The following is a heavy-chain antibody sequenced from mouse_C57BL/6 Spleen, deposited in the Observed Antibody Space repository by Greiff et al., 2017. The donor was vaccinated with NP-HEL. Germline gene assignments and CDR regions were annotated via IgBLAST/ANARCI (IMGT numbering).Heavy chain of an antibody. D-gene: IGHD1-1*01. Sequence: QVQLKESGPGILQSSQTLSLTCSFSGFSLSTSGMGVSWIRQPSGKGLEWLAHIYWDDDKRYNPSLKSRLTISKDTSRNQVFLKITSVDTADTATYYCARREDGYGSSVYFDYWGQGTTLTVSS. CDR2: IYWDDDK. V-gene: IGHV8-12*01. CDR1: GFSLSTSGMG. CDR3: ARREDGYGSSVYFDY. J-gene: IGHJ2*01.